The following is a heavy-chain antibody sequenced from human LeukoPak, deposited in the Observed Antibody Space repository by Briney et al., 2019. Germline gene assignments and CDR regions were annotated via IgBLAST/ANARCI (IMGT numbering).Heavy chain of an antibody. J-gene: IGHJ5*02. Sequence: GGSLRLSCAASGFTFSSYAMSWVRQAPGKGLEWVSAISGSGGSTYYADSVKGRFTISRDNSKNTLYLQMNSLRAEDTAVYYCAKDRDYDIEIIWFDPWGQGTLVTVSS. V-gene: IGHV3-23*01. CDR3: AKDRDYDIEIIWFDP. CDR2: ISGSGGST. D-gene: IGHD3-9*01. CDR1: GFTFSSYA.